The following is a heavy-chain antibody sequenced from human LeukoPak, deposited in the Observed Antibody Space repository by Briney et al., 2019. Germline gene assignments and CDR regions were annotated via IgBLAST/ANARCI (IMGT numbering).Heavy chain of an antibody. J-gene: IGHJ3*02. D-gene: IGHD3-16*01. V-gene: IGHV3-74*01. CDR3: ARGGGDHAFDI. CDR1: GFTLGPYW. Sequence: GGSLRLSCVASGFTLGPYWMHWVRQVPGKGLVWVSRINNDGSDTIYADSVKGRFTVSRDNSKDTLFLQMNSLRAEDTAVYYCARGGGDHAFDIWGQGTMVTVSS. CDR2: INNDGSDT.